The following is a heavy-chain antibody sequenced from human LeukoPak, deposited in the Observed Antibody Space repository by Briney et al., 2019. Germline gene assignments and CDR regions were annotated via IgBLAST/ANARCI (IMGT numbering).Heavy chain of an antibody. J-gene: IGHJ4*02. V-gene: IGHV3-7*01. Sequence: GGSLRLSCAASGFTFSGYWVTWVRQAPGKGLEWVANINPASSEKYYVGSVKGRFTISRDNSKNTLYLQMNSLRAEDTAVYYCARDSGAATVTYYFDYWGQGTLVTVSS. CDR3: ARDSGAATVTYYFDY. CDR2: INPASSEK. CDR1: GFTFSGYW. D-gene: IGHD4-11*01.